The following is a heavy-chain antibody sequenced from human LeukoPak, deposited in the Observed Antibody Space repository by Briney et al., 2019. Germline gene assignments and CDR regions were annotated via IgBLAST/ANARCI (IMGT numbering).Heavy chain of an antibody. J-gene: IGHJ6*03. Sequence: PGGSLRLSCAASGFTFSSYWMSWVHQAPGKGLEWVANIKQDGSEKYYVDSVKGRFTISRDNAKNSLYLQMDSLRAEDTAVYYCARLYYYDNSGYYNYYSYMDVWGKGTTATVSS. V-gene: IGHV3-7*01. CDR3: ARLYYYDNSGYYNYYSYMDV. CDR2: IKQDGSEK. D-gene: IGHD3-22*01. CDR1: GFTFSSYW.